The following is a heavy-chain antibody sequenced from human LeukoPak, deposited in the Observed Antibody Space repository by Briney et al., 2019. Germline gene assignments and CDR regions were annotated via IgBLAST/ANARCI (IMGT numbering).Heavy chain of an antibody. Sequence: GGSLRLSCAASGFTFSSYWMSWMRQAPGKGLQWVANIKYDGSEQYYVDSVKGRFTISRDNAKNSLYLQMNSLRAEDTAVYYCAKERGIVVVITSFDYWGQGTLVTVSS. V-gene: IGHV3-7*03. CDR1: GFTFSSYW. CDR3: AKERGIVVVITSFDY. D-gene: IGHD3-22*01. J-gene: IGHJ4*02. CDR2: IKYDGSEQ.